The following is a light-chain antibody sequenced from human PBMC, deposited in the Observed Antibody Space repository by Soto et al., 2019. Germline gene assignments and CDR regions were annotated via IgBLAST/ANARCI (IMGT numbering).Light chain of an antibody. V-gene: IGKV1-12*01. CDR2: AAS. CDR1: QGISSW. CDR3: LQDINYPWT. J-gene: IGKJ1*01. Sequence: DIQMTQSPSSVSASVGDRVTITCRASQGISSWLDWYQQKPGKAPKLLIYAASSLQSGVPSRFSGSGSGTDFTLTISSLQPEDFATYYCLQDINYPWTFGQGTKVEIK.